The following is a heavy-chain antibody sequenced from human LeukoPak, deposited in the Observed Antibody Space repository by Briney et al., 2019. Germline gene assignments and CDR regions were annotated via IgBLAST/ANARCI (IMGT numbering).Heavy chain of an antibody. CDR1: GFTFSSYA. V-gene: IGHV3-23*01. CDR2: ISGSGGST. Sequence: GGSLRLSCAASGFTFSSYAMSWVRQAPGKGLEWGSAISGSGGSTYYADSVKGGFTISRDNSKNTLYLQMNSLRAEDTAVYYCAKDQSSGYCFDYWGQGTLVTVSS. J-gene: IGHJ4*02. CDR3: AKDQSSGYCFDY. D-gene: IGHD5-12*01.